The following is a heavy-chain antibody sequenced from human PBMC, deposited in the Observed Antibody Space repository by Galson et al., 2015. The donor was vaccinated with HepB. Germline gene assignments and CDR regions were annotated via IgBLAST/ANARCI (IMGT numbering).Heavy chain of an antibody. J-gene: IGHJ6*02. CDR3: ARDAMGEQLWFPLLYYYGMDV. Sequence: SLRLSCAASGFTFSSYGMHWVRQAPGKGLEWVAVIWYDGSNKYYADSVKGRFTISRDNSKNTLYLQMNSLRAEDTAVYYCARDAMGEQLWFPLLYYYGMDVWGQGTTVTVSS. V-gene: IGHV3-33*01. D-gene: IGHD5-18*01. CDR1: GFTFSSYG. CDR2: IWYDGSNK.